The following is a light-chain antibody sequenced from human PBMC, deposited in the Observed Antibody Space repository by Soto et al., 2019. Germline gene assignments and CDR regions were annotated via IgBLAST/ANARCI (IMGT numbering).Light chain of an antibody. V-gene: IGKV3-20*01. CDR3: QQDVDSHKYT. Sequence: ERLLTQSPGTLSLSPGETATLSCMASQSMSSDYVAWYQQKPGQAPRLLIFGASSRATGIPDRFSGSGSGTDFSLTINRLEPEDFAVYYCQQDVDSHKYTFGQGTKLEIK. CDR2: GAS. CDR1: QSMSSDY. J-gene: IGKJ2*01.